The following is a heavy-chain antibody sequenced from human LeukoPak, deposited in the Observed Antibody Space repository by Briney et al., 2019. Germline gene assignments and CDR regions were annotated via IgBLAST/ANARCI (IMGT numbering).Heavy chain of an antibody. V-gene: IGHV1-2*02. J-gene: IGHJ6*03. CDR3: ARDSSIITLGLYYYMDV. CDR2: INPNSGGT. CDR1: GYTFTGYY. D-gene: IGHD6-13*01. Sequence: ASVKVSCKASGYTFTGYYMHWVRQAPGQGLEWMGWINPNSGGTNYAQKFQGRVTMTRDTSISTAYMELSRLRSDDTAVYYCARDSSIITLGLYYYMDVWGKGTTVTVSS.